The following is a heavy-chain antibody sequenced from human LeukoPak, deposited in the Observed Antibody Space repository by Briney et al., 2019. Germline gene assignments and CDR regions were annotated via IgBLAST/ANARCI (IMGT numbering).Heavy chain of an antibody. CDR1: GYTFTSYY. CDR2: INPSGGST. CDR3: ATLWFGDPTFYYMDV. Sequence: ASVKVSCKASGYTFTSYYMHWVRQAPGQGLEWMGIINPSGGSTSYAQKFQGRVTMTRDTSTSTVYMELSSLRSEDTTVYYCATLWFGDPTFYYMDVWGKGTTVTVSS. J-gene: IGHJ6*03. D-gene: IGHD3-10*01. V-gene: IGHV1-46*03.